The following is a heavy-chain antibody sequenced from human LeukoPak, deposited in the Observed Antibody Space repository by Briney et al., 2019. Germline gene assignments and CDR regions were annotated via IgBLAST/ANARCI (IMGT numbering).Heavy chain of an antibody. D-gene: IGHD3-9*01. J-gene: IGHJ6*02. CDR1: GYTFTSYG. V-gene: IGHV1-18*01. CDR2: ISAYNGNT. Sequence: ASVKVSCKASGYTFTSYGISWVRQAPGQGLEWMGWISAYNGNTNYAQKLQGRVTMTTDTSTSTAYMELRSLRSDDTAVYYCARDPSRPYYDILTGYSPDYYYYGMDVWGQGTTVTVSS. CDR3: ARDPSRPYYDILTGYSPDYYYYGMDV.